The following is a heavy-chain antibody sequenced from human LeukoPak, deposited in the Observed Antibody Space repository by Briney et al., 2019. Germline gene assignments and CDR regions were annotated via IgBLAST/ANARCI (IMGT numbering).Heavy chain of an antibody. J-gene: IGHJ4*02. Sequence: PGGSLRLSCAASGFTFDDYAMHWVRQAPGKGLEWVSGISWNSGSIGYADSVKGRFTISRDNAKNSLYLQMNSLRAEDTALYYCAKDIYDFWSGPFDYWGQGTLVTVSS. D-gene: IGHD3-3*01. CDR1: GFTFDDYA. V-gene: IGHV3-9*01. CDR2: ISWNSGSI. CDR3: AKDIYDFWSGPFDY.